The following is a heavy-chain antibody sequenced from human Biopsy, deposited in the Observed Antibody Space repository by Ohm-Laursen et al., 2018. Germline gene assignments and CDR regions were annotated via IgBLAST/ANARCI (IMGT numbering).Heavy chain of an antibody. J-gene: IGHJ1*01. CDR3: ATKLTGYFHH. D-gene: IGHD3-9*01. CDR2: NIPILGTG. Sequence: ASVKVSCKAPGGTFSNYGVNWVRQAPGQGLEWLEGNIPILGTGNYAQKFQDRVTVAADTSTSTATMELRSLRSDDTAVYYCATKLTGYFHHWGQGTLVIVSS. CDR1: GGTFSNYG. V-gene: IGHV1-69*06.